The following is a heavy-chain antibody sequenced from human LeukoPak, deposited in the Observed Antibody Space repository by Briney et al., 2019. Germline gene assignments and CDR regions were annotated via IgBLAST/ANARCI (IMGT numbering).Heavy chain of an antibody. CDR3: AKGMYYYDSSPRFFDY. D-gene: IGHD3-22*01. CDR2: ISGSGGST. CDR1: GFTFRSYA. Sequence: GGSLRLSCAASGFTFRSYAMSGVRRAPGKGLGWVSAISGSGGSTYYADSVKGRFTISRDNSKNTLYLQMNSLRAEDMAVYYCAKGMYYYDSSPRFFDYWGQGTLVTVSS. J-gene: IGHJ4*02. V-gene: IGHV3-23*01.